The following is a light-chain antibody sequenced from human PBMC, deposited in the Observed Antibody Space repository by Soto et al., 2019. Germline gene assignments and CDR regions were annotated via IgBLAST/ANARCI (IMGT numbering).Light chain of an antibody. Sequence: EIVLTQSPGTLSLSPGERATLSCRASQSVSSSYLAWNQQKPGQAPRLLIYGASSRATGIPDRFSGSGSGTDFSLTISRLEPEVFAVYYCQQYGSSPPAFGPGTKVEIK. V-gene: IGKV3-20*01. J-gene: IGKJ1*01. CDR2: GAS. CDR1: QSVSSSY. CDR3: QQYGSSPPA.